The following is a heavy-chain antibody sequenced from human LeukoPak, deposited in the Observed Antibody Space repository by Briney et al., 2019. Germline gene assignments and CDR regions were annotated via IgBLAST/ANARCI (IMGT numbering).Heavy chain of an antibody. D-gene: IGHD1-26*01. CDR2: ISYNGHYE. V-gene: IGHV3-30*03. J-gene: IGHJ4*02. Sequence: GKSLRLSCVASGFTFSNFGVHWVRQAPGKGLEWVAVISYNGHYEYYGESVKGRFTISRDDSKNTVSLQMDNLRIEDTAVYYCVRGGSPPTSTWSLDEWGQGTLVTVSS. CDR3: VRGGSPPTSTWSLDE. CDR1: GFTFSNFG.